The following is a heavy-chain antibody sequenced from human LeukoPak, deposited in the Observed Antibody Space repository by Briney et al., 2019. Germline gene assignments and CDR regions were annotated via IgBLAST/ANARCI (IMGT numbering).Heavy chain of an antibody. V-gene: IGHV3-48*04. J-gene: IGHJ4*02. Sequence: GGSLRLSCAASGFTFNDYSMNWVRQAPGKGLGWVSNIISRGDTTHYAASVKGRFSISRDNAKNSAFLQLNSLRAEDTAVYYCARARGYCSGASCDIDYWGQGTLVTVSS. CDR1: GFTFNDYS. D-gene: IGHD2-15*01. CDR2: IISRGDTT. CDR3: ARARGYCSGASCDIDY.